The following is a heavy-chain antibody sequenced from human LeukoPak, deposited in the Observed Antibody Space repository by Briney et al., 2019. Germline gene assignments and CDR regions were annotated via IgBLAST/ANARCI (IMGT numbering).Heavy chain of an antibody. CDR2: ISYDGSNK. Sequence: SCKASGGTFSSYAMHWVRQAPGKGLEWVAVISYDGSNKYYADSVKGRFTISRDNSKNTLYLQMNSLRAEDTAVYYCARDKYPGSGSYYIFDYWGQGTLVTVSS. D-gene: IGHD1-26*01. J-gene: IGHJ4*02. V-gene: IGHV3-30-3*01. CDR3: ARDKYPGSGSYYIFDY. CDR1: GGTFSSYA.